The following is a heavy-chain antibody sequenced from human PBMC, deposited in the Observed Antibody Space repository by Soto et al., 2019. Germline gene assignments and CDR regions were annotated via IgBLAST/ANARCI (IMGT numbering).Heavy chain of an antibody. CDR1: GGSFSGYY. CDR2: INHSGST. D-gene: IGHD3-10*01. Sequence: SETLSLTCAVYGGSFSGYYWSWIRQPPGKGLEWIGEINHSGSTNYNPSLKSRVTISVDTSKNQLSLKLSSVTAADTFVYYCARGKLLWFGELLHYYYYGMDVWGQGTTVTVSS. J-gene: IGHJ6*02. V-gene: IGHV4-34*01. CDR3: ARGKLLWFGELLHYYYYGMDV.